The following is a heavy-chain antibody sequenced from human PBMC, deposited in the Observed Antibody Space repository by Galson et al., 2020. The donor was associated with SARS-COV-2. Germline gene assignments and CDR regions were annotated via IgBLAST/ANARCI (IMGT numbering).Heavy chain of an antibody. CDR2: IYYSGST. D-gene: IGHD1-26*01. CDR3: ARAPVGAGPGGMDV. CDR1: GGSISSSSYY. J-gene: IGHJ6*02. V-gene: IGHV4-39*07. Sequence: SETLSLTCTVSGGSISSSSYYWGWIRQPPGKGLEWIGSIYYSGSTYYNPSLKSRVTISVDTSKNQFSLKLSSVTAADTAVYYCARAPVGAGPGGMDVWGQGTTVTVSS.